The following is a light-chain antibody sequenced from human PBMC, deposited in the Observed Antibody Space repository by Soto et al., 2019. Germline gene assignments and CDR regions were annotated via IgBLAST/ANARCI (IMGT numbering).Light chain of an antibody. CDR2: EVS. CDR3: SSYGGSNTVV. J-gene: IGLJ2*01. Sequence: QSVLTQPPSASGSPGQSVTISCTGSSSDVGGYHYVSWYQQHPGKAPKLMLYEVSKRPSGVPGRLSGSKSGNTASLSVSGLQAEDEADYYCSSYGGSNTVVFGGAPKLTVL. V-gene: IGLV2-8*01. CDR1: SSDVGGYHY.